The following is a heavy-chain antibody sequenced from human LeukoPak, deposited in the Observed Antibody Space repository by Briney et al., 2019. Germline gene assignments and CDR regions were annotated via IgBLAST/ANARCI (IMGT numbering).Heavy chain of an antibody. J-gene: IGHJ4*02. V-gene: IGHV4-59*08. D-gene: IGHD6-13*01. Sequence: SETLSLTCTVSGGSISSYYWSWIRQPPGKGLEWIGYIYYSGSTNYNPSLKSRVTISVDTSKNQFSLKLSSVTAADTAVYYCARHFVPGYSISWYGNYYFDYWGQGTLVTVCS. CDR2: IYYSGST. CDR1: GGSISSYY. CDR3: ARHFVPGYSISWYGNYYFDY.